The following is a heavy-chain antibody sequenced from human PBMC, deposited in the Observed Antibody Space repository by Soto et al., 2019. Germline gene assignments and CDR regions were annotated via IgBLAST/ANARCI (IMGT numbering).Heavy chain of an antibody. CDR2: LWYDGSNQ. V-gene: IGHV3-33*01. CDR1: GFTFSSYG. Sequence: QVQLVESGGGVVQPGRSLRLSCAASGFTFSSYGMHLVRQAPGKGLEWVAVLWYDGSNQYYADSVKGRFTISRDNSKNTLYLHMNSLRAEDTAVYYCARAGDQYYGDSFDYWGQGTMVTVSS. J-gene: IGHJ4*02. D-gene: IGHD4-17*01. CDR3: ARAGDQYYGDSFDY.